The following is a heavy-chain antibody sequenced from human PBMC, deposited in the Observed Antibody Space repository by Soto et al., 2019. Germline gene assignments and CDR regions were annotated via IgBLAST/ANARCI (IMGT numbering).Heavy chain of an antibody. V-gene: IGHV3-23*01. J-gene: IGHJ5*02. CDR3: AKDGRSPHRSSSYGWFDP. CDR1: GFTFANYA. Sequence: EVQLLESGGGLVQPGGSLRLSCAASGFTFANYAMGWVRQAPGKGLEWVAAISHSGSKSNYTDSVKGRFTVSRDNSKRMLYLQMNSLRTDDTAVYSCAKDGRSPHRSSSYGWFDPWGQGILVPVSS. D-gene: IGHD6-6*01. CDR2: ISHSGSKS.